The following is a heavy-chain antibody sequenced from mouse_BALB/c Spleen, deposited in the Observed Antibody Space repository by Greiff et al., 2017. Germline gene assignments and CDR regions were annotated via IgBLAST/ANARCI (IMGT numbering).Heavy chain of an antibody. CDR3: ARDYSYAMDY. D-gene: IGHD2-12*01. Sequence: VQVVESGAELAKPGASVKMSCKASGYTFTSYWMHWVKQRPGQGLEWIGYINPSTGYTEYNQKFKDKATLTADKSSSTAYMQLSSLTSEDSAVYYCARDYSYAMDYWGQGTSVTVSS. J-gene: IGHJ4*01. CDR2: INPSTGYT. CDR1: GYTFTSYW. V-gene: IGHV1-7*01.